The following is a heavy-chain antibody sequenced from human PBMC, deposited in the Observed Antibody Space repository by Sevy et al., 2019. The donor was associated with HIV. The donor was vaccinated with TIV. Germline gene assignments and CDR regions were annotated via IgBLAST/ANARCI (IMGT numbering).Heavy chain of an antibody. CDR1: GFTFDDYA. CDR3: AKDFDYGSGSLYYFDY. Sequence: GGSLRLSCAASGFTFDDYAMHWVRQAPGKGLEWVSGISWNSGSIGYADSVKDRFTISRDNAKNSLYLQMNSLRAEDTALYYCAKDFDYGSGSLYYFDYWGQGTLVTVSS. J-gene: IGHJ4*02. V-gene: IGHV3-9*01. D-gene: IGHD3-10*01. CDR2: ISWNSGSI.